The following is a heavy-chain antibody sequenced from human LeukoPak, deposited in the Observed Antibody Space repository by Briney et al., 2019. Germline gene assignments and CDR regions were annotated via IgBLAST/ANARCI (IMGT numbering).Heavy chain of an antibody. CDR3: ARDVRGYSYGSEYYYYMDV. D-gene: IGHD5-18*01. CDR1: GGSISSYY. J-gene: IGHJ6*03. Sequence: PSETLSLTCTVSGGSISSYYWSWIRQPPGKGLEWIGYIYYSGSTNYSPSLKSRVTISVDTSKNQFSLKLSSVTAADTAVYYCARDVRGYSYGSEYYYYMDVWGKGTTVTVSS. V-gene: IGHV4-59*01. CDR2: IYYSGST.